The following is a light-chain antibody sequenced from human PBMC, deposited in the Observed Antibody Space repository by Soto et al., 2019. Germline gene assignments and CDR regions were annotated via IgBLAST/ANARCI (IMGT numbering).Light chain of an antibody. V-gene: IGKV3-11*01. CDR2: DAS. J-gene: IGKJ2*01. CDR1: QSVSRN. Sequence: EIVLTQSPATLSLSPGERATLSCRASQSVSRNLAWFQQKPGQAPRLLLYDASKRATGIPARFSGSGSGTDFTLTISSLEPEDFAVYYCQQRSDWPYTFGQGTKVEIK. CDR3: QQRSDWPYT.